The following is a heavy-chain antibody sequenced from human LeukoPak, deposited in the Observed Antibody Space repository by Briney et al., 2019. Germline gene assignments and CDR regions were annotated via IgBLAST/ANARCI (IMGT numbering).Heavy chain of an antibody. CDR2: IYSGGDT. CDR3: ARDTSGTYPGAFDI. J-gene: IGHJ3*02. D-gene: IGHD1-26*01. V-gene: IGHV3-66*02. CDR1: GFTDSNNY. Sequence: GGSLRLSCAASGFTDSNNYMNWVRQAPGKGLEWVSLIYSGGDTYYADYVNGRFTISRDNSKNTLYLQMNSLRTEDTAVYYCARDTSGTYPGAFDIWGQGTTVTVSS.